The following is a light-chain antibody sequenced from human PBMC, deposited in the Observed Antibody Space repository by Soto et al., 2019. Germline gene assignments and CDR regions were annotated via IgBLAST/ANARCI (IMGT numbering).Light chain of an antibody. V-gene: IGLV2-14*03. CDR2: DVS. Sequence: QSVLTQPASVSGSPGQSIATSCTGTSSDVGAYIYVSWYQHHPGKAPKLILYDVSARPSGVSDRFSGSKSGNTASLTISGLQPEDEADYYCSSYTSSSTEVFGTGTKVTVL. CDR1: SSDVGAYIY. J-gene: IGLJ1*01. CDR3: SSYTSSSTEV.